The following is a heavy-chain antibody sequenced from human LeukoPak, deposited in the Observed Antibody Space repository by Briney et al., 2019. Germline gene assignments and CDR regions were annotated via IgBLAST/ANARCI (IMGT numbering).Heavy chain of an antibody. D-gene: IGHD6-19*01. Sequence: GGSLRLSCAASGFTFSSYSMNWVRQAPGKGLEWVSSTSSSSSYTYYADSVKGRFTISRDNAKNSLYLQMNSLRAEDTAVYYCARGRAVAGTGYGYWGQGTLVTVSS. V-gene: IGHV3-21*01. J-gene: IGHJ4*02. CDR3: ARGRAVAGTGYGY. CDR2: TSSSSSYT. CDR1: GFTFSSYS.